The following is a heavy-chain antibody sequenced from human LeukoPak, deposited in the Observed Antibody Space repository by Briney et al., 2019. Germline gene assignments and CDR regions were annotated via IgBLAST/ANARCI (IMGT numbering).Heavy chain of an antibody. J-gene: IGHJ6*03. V-gene: IGHV3-48*03. Sequence: GGSLRLSCAASGFTFSSYEMNWVRQAPGKGLEWVSYISSSGSTIYYADSVKGRFTISRDNAKNSLYLQMNSLRAEDTAVYYCARDPDSGSYGNYYYYFMDVWGKGTTVTISS. CDR3: ARDPDSGSYGNYYYYFMDV. CDR2: ISSSGSTI. D-gene: IGHD1-26*01. CDR1: GFTFSSYE.